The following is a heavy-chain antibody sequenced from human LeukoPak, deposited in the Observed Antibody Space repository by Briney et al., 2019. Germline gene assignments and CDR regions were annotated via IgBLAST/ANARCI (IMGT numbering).Heavy chain of an antibody. CDR2: IYPGDSGT. CDR1: GYIFTSYW. J-gene: IGHJ6*03. V-gene: IGHV5-51*01. Sequence: PGESLKISCKASGYIFTSYWIGWVRQMPGKGLEWMGIIYPGDSGTRYSPSFQGQVTTSADNSISTAYLQWSSLEASDTAMYYCARAHGIYYMDVWGKGTTVAVSS. CDR3: ARAHGIYYMDV. D-gene: IGHD1-14*01.